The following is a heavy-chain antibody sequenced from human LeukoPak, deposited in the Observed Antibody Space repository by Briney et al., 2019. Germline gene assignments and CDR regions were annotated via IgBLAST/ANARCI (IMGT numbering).Heavy chain of an antibody. Sequence: GASVTVSCTASGGTFSSYAISWVRQAPGQGLEWMGEIIPIFGTANYAQKFQGRVTITADESTSTAYMELSSLRSEDTAVYYCARAPSQGAMASYYFDYWGQGTLVTVSS. V-gene: IGHV1-69*13. D-gene: IGHD5-18*01. CDR3: ARAPSQGAMASYYFDY. CDR1: GGTFSSYA. CDR2: IIPIFGTA. J-gene: IGHJ4*02.